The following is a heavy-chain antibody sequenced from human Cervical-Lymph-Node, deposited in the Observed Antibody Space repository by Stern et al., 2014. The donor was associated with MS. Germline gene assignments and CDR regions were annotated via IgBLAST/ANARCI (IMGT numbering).Heavy chain of an antibody. CDR3: ARDQGSTMVLDY. CDR1: GFTFSSYA. J-gene: IGHJ4*02. CDR2: ISYDGSNK. V-gene: IGHV3-30*01. Sequence: VPLVESGGGVVQPGRSLRLSCAASGFTFSSYAMHWVRQAPGKGLEWVAVISYDGSNKYYADSVKGRFTISRDNSKNTLYLQMNSLRAEDTAVYYCARDQGSTMVLDYWGQGTLVTVSS. D-gene: IGHD3-10*01.